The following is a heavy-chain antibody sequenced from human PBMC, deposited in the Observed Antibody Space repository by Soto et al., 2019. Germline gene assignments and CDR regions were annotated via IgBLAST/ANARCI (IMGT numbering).Heavy chain of an antibody. Sequence: SETLSLTCTVSGGSISSSSYYWGWIRQPPGKGLEWIGSIYYSGSTCYNPSLKSRVTISVDTSKNQFSLKLSSVTAADTAVYYSARRRLDCNYGYYYMDVWGKGTMVTVSS. V-gene: IGHV4-39*01. J-gene: IGHJ6*03. CDR1: GGSISSSSYY. CDR2: IYYSGST. CDR3: ARRRLDCNYGYYYMDV. D-gene: IGHD2-21*02.